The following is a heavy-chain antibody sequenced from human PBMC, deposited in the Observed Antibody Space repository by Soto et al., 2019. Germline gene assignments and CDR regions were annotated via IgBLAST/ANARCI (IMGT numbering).Heavy chain of an antibody. CDR3: ARGLLEVMVPFDH. V-gene: IGHV3-30-3*01. CDR1: GFNFNSYT. D-gene: IGHD2-8*02. J-gene: IGHJ4*02. Sequence: QVQLVESGGGVVQPGRSLRLSCAASGFNFNSYTFNWVRQAPGKGLEWVAMISPDGSKTNYADALKGRFTISRDNSNNKVFLQMNSLTTEDSAIYFCARGLLEVMVPFDHWGQGTLVTAS. CDR2: ISPDGSKT.